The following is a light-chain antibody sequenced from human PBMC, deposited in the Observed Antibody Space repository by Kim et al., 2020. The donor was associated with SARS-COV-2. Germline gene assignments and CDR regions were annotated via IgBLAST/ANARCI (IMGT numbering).Light chain of an antibody. J-gene: IGKJ2*01. Sequence: IQLTQSPTSLSASVGDRVIITCRASQDIKNYLAWYQQIPGRAPKLLIYAASTLQSGVPSRFSGSGSGTDFTLTISALQPEDFGDFHCQQFNSPYTFGQGTKLEIK. CDR2: AAS. CDR3: QQFNSPYT. V-gene: IGKV1-9*01. CDR1: QDIKNY.